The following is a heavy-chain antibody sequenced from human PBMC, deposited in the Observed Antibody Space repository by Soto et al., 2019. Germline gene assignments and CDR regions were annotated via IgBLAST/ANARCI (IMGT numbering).Heavy chain of an antibody. Sequence: EVQLLESGGGLVQPGGSLRLSCAASGFTFSSYAMSWVRQAPGKGLEWVSAISGSGGSTYYADSVKGRFTISRDNSKNTLYLQMNSLRAEDTAVYYCAKDFRKHIVVVTAIDYWGQGTLVTVSS. CDR1: GFTFSSYA. J-gene: IGHJ4*02. D-gene: IGHD2-21*02. V-gene: IGHV3-23*01. CDR3: AKDFRKHIVVVTAIDY. CDR2: ISGSGGST.